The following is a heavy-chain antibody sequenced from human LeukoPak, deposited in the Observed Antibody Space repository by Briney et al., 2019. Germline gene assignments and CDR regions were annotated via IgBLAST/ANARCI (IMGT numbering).Heavy chain of an antibody. D-gene: IGHD5-24*01. V-gene: IGHV4-39*01. Sequence: SETLSLTCTVAGGSISSSSYYWGWIRQPPGKGLEWIGSIYYSGSTYYNPSLKSRVTISVDTSKNQFSLKLSSVTAADTAVYYCARHRMRWLQIYYFDYWGQGTLVTVSS. J-gene: IGHJ4*02. CDR2: IYYSGST. CDR3: ARHRMRWLQIYYFDY. CDR1: GGSISSSSYY.